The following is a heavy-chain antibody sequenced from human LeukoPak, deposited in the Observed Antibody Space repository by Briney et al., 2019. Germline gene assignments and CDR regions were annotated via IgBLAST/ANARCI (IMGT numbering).Heavy chain of an antibody. CDR3: ARDRGGYYASGSPGAFDI. CDR2: IIPILTIT. V-gene: IGHV1-69*04. CDR1: GGTFSSYA. Sequence: ASVKVSCKTSGGTFSSYAISWVRQAPGQGLEWMGRIIPILTITNYAQNFQGRVTITAHKSTSTAYMVISSLRYEDTAVYYCARDRGGYYASGSPGAFDIWGQGTMVTVSS. J-gene: IGHJ3*02. D-gene: IGHD3-10*01.